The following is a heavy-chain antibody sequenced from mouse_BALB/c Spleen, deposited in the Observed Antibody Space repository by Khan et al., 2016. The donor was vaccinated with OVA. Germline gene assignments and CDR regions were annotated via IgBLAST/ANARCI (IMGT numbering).Heavy chain of an antibody. CDR2: INPSTGYS. CDR1: GYTFNSYW. V-gene: IGHV1-7*01. CDR3: ANRGSSSAWFAY. Sequence: QVQLQQSGAELAKPGASVKMSCKASGYTFNSYWMHWVKQRPGKGLEWIGYINPSTGYSEYNQKFKDKATLTADKSSSTAYMQLSSLTSDDSAVYYCANRGSSSAWFAYWGQGTLVTVSA. J-gene: IGHJ3*01. D-gene: IGHD1-1*01.